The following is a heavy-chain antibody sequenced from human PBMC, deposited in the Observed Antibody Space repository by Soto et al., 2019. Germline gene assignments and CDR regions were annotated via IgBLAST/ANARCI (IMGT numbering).Heavy chain of an antibody. CDR2: ISYDGTCK. CDR1: GSSFSSYG. V-gene: IGHV3-30*18. D-gene: IGHD6-13*01. CDR3: AKGRGYYSSSWAFY. Sequence: QVKLVASGGGAVQPERSLRLSCAASGSSFSSYGTHWVRQAPRKGLEWVAVISYDGTCKHYADSVKGRFTFSTDTSQNTVSLQLNSLRAAVPAVSYCAKGRGYYSSSWAFYWGQGTLVTVSS. J-gene: IGHJ4*02.